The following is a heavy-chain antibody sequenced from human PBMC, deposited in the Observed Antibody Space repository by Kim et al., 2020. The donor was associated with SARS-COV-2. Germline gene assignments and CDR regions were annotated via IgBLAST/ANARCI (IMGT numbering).Heavy chain of an antibody. CDR3: ARALLLYGDPHGGLGMDV. Sequence: GGSLRLSCAASGFTFSSYGMHWVRQAPGKGLEWVAVIWYDGSNKYYADSVKGRFTISRDNSKNTLYLQMNSLRAEDTAVYYCARALLLYGDPHGGLGMDVWGQGTTVTVSS. CDR1: GFTFSSYG. V-gene: IGHV3-33*01. D-gene: IGHD4-17*01. CDR2: IWYDGSNK. J-gene: IGHJ6*02.